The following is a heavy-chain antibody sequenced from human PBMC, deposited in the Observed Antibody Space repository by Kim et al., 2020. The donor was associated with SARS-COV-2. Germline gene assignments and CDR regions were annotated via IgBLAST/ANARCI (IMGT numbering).Heavy chain of an antibody. J-gene: IGHJ4*02. Sequence: GGSLRLSCTMSGISFSASGMHWVRQAPGKGLEWVAMIWSDGSSQYYADSVKGRFTISRDNSEKVLYLQMNSLRDEDTAVYYCGRDRGGVAIDYWGQGSLVTVSS. CDR2: IWSDGSSQ. CDR1: GISFSASG. D-gene: IGHD2-15*01. V-gene: IGHV3-33*01. CDR3: GRDRGGVAIDY.